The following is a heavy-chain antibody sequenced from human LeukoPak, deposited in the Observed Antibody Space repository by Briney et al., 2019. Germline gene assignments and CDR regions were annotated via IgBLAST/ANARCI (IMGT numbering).Heavy chain of an antibody. CDR2: IIPIFGTA. Sequence: SVKVSCEASGGTFSSYAISWVRQAPGQGLEWMGGIIPIFGTANYAQKFQGRVTITADESTSTAYMELSSLRSEDTAVYYCARGDYDFWSGTFDYWGQGTLVTVSS. V-gene: IGHV1-69*13. CDR3: ARGDYDFWSGTFDY. CDR1: GGTFSSYA. J-gene: IGHJ4*02. D-gene: IGHD3-3*01.